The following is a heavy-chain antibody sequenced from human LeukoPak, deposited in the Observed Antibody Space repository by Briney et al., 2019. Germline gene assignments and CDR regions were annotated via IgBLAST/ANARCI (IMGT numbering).Heavy chain of an antibody. J-gene: IGHJ4*02. CDR3: TRHSGSRPSDY. D-gene: IGHD1-26*01. CDR2: IRSKANSYAT. Sequence: GGSLRLSCAASGFTFSGSAMHWVRQATGKGLEGVGRIRSKANSYATAYAASVKGRFTISRDDSKNTAYLQMNSLKTEDTAVYYCTRHSGSRPSDYWGQGTLVTVSS. V-gene: IGHV3-73*01. CDR1: GFTFSGSA.